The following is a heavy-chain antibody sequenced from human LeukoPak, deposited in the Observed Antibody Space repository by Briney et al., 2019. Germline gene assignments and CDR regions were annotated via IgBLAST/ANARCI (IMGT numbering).Heavy chain of an antibody. J-gene: IGHJ4*02. CDR1: GFTFSSYA. V-gene: IGHV3-23*01. CDR3: AKDSRIVPAATEFDY. D-gene: IGHD2-2*01. Sequence: GGSLRLSCAASGFTFSSYAMSWVRQTPGMRLEWVSAITDSGGGTYYADSVKGRFTISRDNSKNTLYLQMNSLRAEDTAVYYRAKDSRIVPAATEFDYWGQGTLVTVSS. CDR2: ITDSGGGT.